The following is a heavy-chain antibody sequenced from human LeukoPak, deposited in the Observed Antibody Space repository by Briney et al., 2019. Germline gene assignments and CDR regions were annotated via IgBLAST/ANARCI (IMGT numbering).Heavy chain of an antibody. Sequence: GGSLRLSCAASGFTFSSYAMHWVRQAPGKGLEWVAVISYDGSNKYYADSVKGRFIISRDNSKNTLYLQMNSLRAEDTAVYYCARGADIVVVVAAISLWGQGTLVTVSS. J-gene: IGHJ4*02. V-gene: IGHV3-30*01. CDR3: ARGADIVVVVAAISL. D-gene: IGHD2-15*01. CDR2: ISYDGSNK. CDR1: GFTFSSYA.